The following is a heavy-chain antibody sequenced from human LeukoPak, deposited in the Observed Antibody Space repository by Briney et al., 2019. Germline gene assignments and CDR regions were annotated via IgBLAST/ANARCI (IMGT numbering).Heavy chain of an antibody. CDR2: IYTSSTT. Sequence: PSETLSLTCTVSGDSISNYYWSWLRQPAGKGLEWIGRIYTSSTTNYNPSLKSRVTMSLDTSKNQFSLKLTSVTAADTAVYYCARGPLWFGGFDYWGQGSLVTVSS. J-gene: IGHJ4*02. CDR1: GDSISNYY. CDR3: ARGPLWFGGFDY. V-gene: IGHV4-4*07. D-gene: IGHD3-10*01.